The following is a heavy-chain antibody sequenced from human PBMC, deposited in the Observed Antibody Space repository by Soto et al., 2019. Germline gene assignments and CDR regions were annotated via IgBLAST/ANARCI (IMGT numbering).Heavy chain of an antibody. CDR2: ILVDGRT. D-gene: IGHD3-22*01. V-gene: IGHV3-23*01. J-gene: IGHJ4*02. Sequence: GGSLRLSCAASGFICSSYDMSWVRQAPGKGLEWVSTILVDGRTFYVDSVKGRSTISRDNADNSLHLQLNSLRDEDTAVYYCTRAPEGSGSYYYFDFWGRGTLVTVSS. CDR1: GFICSSYD. CDR3: TRAPEGSGSYYYFDF.